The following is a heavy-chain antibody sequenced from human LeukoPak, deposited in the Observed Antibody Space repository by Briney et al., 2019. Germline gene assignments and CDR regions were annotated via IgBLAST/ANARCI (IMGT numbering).Heavy chain of an antibody. D-gene: IGHD6-13*01. V-gene: IGHV3-23*01. CDR1: GFTFSSYA. Sequence: GGSLRLSCGASGFTFSSYAMSWVRQAPGKGVEWISAISGCGGSTYYADSVKGRSTISRDNSKNTLYLQMNSLRAEDTAVYYCAKDRYSSSWYWFDPWGQGTLVTVSS. CDR2: ISGCGGST. CDR3: AKDRYSSSWYWFDP. J-gene: IGHJ5*02.